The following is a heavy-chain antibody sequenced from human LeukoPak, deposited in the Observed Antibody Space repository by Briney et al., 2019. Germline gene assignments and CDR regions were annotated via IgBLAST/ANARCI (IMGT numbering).Heavy chain of an antibody. V-gene: IGHV1-8*01. D-gene: IGHD5-18*01. CDR1: GYTFTSYD. J-gene: IGHJ4*02. CDR2: MNPNSGNT. Sequence: RASVKVSCKASGYTFTSYDINWVRQATGQGLEWMGWMNPNSGNTGYAQKFQGRVTMTRNTSISTAYMKLSSLRSEDTAVYYCARDSDTAMVTPFDYWGQGTLVTVSS. CDR3: ARDSDTAMVTPFDY.